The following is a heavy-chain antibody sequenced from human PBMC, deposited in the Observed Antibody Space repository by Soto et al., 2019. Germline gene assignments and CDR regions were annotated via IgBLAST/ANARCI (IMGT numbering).Heavy chain of an antibody. D-gene: IGHD1-1*01. Sequence: GGSLRLCCAVSGFTFSAYWMHWVRQVPGKGLTWVSRISDDGSTATYADSVKGRFVISRDNAKNSLYLEMNTLRVDDSGLYYCARGPRVSSTGTGAHWGRGT. CDR3: ARGPRVSSTGTGAH. J-gene: IGHJ4*02. V-gene: IGHV3-74*01. CDR1: GFTFSAYW. CDR2: ISDDGSTA.